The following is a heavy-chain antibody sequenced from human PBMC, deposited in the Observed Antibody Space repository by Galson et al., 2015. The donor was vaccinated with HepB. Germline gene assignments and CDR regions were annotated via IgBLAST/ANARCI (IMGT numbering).Heavy chain of an antibody. V-gene: IGHV4-59*01. CDR2: LHHRGTT. D-gene: IGHD3-22*01. Sequence: LTCTVSGGSISSSYWSWIRQPPGKGLEWIGYLHHRGTTKYNPSLEGRVTMSVDTSRKQLSLSLRSVTAADTAMYWSAITYLYETSGYWTFDHWGQGTLVTVSS. CDR1: GGSISSSY. CDR3: AITYLYETSGYWTFDH. J-gene: IGHJ4*02.